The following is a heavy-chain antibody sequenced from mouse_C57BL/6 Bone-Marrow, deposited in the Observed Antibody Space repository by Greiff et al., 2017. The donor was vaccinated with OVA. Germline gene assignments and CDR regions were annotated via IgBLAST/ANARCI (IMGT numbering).Heavy chain of an antibody. CDR1: GFNIKDDY. V-gene: IGHV14-4*01. CDR2: IDPENGDT. CDR3: TIGSYYFDY. J-gene: IGHJ2*01. Sequence: VQLQQSGAELVRPGASVKLSCTASGFNIKDDYMHWVKQRPEQGLEWIGWIDPENGDTEYASKLQGKATITADTSSNTAYLQLSSLTSEDTAVYYCTIGSYYFDYWGQGTTLTVSS. D-gene: IGHD2-14*01.